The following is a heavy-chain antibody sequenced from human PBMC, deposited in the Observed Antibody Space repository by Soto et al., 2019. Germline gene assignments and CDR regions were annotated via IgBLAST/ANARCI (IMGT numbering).Heavy chain of an antibody. CDR3: ARELEGSGGWYPNY. J-gene: IGHJ4*02. D-gene: IGHD6-19*01. CDR1: GGSISSSSYY. CDR2: IYYSGST. Sequence: SETLSLTCTVSGGSISSSSYYWGWIRQPPGKGLEWIGYIYYSGSTNYNPSLKSRVTISVGTSKNQFSLKLSSVTAADTAVYYCARELEGSGGWYPNYWGRGTLVTVSS. V-gene: IGHV4-61*01.